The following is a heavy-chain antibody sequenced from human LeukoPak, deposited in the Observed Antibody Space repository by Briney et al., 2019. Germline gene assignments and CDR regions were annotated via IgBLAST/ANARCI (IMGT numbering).Heavy chain of an antibody. CDR1: GGSISSYY. CDR3: ARASIAARPYYYYYYGMDV. J-gene: IGHJ6*02. D-gene: IGHD6-6*01. V-gene: IGHV4-59*01. CDR2: IYYSGST. Sequence: PSETLSLTCTVSGGSISSYYWSWIRQPPGKGLEWIGYIYYSGSTNYNPSLKSRVTISVDTSKNQFSLKLCSVTAADTAVYYCARASIAARPYYYYYYGMDVWGQGTTVTVSS.